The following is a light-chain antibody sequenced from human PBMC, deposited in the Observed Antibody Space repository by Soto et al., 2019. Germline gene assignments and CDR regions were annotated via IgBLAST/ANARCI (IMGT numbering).Light chain of an antibody. J-gene: IGKJ1*01. CDR2: WAS. V-gene: IGKV4-1*01. Sequence: DVVMTQSPASLAVSLGERATINCRSSQSVLFSSNNKNYLAGYQQKAGQPPKLLISWASSRESGVPDRFSGSGSGTDFTLTISSLQAEDVAVYYCQQYYDTHRTFGQGTKVEIK. CDR3: QQYYDTHRT. CDR1: QSVLFSSNNKNY.